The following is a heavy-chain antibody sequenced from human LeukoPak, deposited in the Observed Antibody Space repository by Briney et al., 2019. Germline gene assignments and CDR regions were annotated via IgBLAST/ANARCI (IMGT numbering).Heavy chain of an antibody. Sequence: GGSLRLACTASGFTFGDYAVSWVGRAPGRGLEWVGLIRRRAFGETADYAASVKGRFTISRDDSKSIAYLQMNSLKTEDTAVYYCTREGAAAAYGMDVWGQGTTVTVSS. V-gene: IGHV3-49*04. CDR2: IRRRAFGETA. CDR1: GFTFGDYA. CDR3: TREGAAAAYGMDV. D-gene: IGHD6-13*01. J-gene: IGHJ6*02.